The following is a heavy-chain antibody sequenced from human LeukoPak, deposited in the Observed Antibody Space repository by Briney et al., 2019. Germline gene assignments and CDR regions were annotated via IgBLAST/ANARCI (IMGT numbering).Heavy chain of an antibody. CDR2: IRGSGGNT. V-gene: IGHV3-23*01. D-gene: IGHD2-2*01. J-gene: IGHJ5*02. CDR1: GFTFSSYA. Sequence: QPGGSLRLSCAASGFTFSSYAMSWVRQAPGKGLEWVSIIRGSGGNTFYADSVKGRFTISRDNSKNTLFLQMNSLRAEDTAVYYCAKGGYCSSTSCYVGWFDPWGQGTLVTVSS. CDR3: AKGGYCSSTSCYVGWFDP.